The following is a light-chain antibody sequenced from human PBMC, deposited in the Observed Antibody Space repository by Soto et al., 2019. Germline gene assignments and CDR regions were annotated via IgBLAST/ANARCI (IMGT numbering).Light chain of an antibody. CDR1: QTVSTMY. J-gene: IGKJ1*01. V-gene: IGKV3D-7*01. Sequence: MVLTHSPVTLSWSPVERAILFFRASQTVSTMYLSWFQQKPGQAPRLLIYGTSTRATGIRVRFSGSGSETDFTLTISSLQPEDFALYFCHQDFNLPWTLGQGAKVDSK. CDR2: GTS. CDR3: HQDFNLPWT.